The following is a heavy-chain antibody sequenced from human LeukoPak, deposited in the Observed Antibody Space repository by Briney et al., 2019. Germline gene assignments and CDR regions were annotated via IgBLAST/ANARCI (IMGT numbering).Heavy chain of an antibody. J-gene: IGHJ5*02. CDR2: ISYDGSNK. Sequence: PGGSLRLSCAASGFTFSSYAMHWVRQAPGKGLEWAAAISYDGSNKYYADSVKGRFTISRDNSKNTLYLQMNSLRAEDTAVYYCARDTARFGELPDWFDPWGQGTLVTVSS. CDR1: GFTFSSYA. V-gene: IGHV3-30-3*01. D-gene: IGHD3-10*01. CDR3: ARDTARFGELPDWFDP.